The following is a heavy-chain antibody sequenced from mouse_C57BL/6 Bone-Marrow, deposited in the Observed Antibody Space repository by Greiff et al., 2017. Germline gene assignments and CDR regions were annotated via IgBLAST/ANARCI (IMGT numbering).Heavy chain of an antibody. CDR2: IRLKSDNYAT. Sequence: EVKLVESGGGLVQPGGSMKLSCVASGFTFSNYWMNWVRQSPEKGLEWVAQIRLKSDNYATHYAESVKGRFTISRDDSKSSVYLQMNNLRAEDTGIYYCNVEDGSSPWYFDVWGTGTTVTVSS. J-gene: IGHJ1*03. D-gene: IGHD1-1*01. CDR3: NVEDGSSPWYFDV. V-gene: IGHV6-3*01. CDR1: GFTFSNYW.